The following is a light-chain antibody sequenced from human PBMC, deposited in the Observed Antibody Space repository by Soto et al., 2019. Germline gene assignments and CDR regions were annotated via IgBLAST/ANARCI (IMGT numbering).Light chain of an antibody. J-gene: IGLJ2*01. V-gene: IGLV2-23*03. CDR3: CSYAGSSTFVV. Sequence: QSALTQPASVSGSPGQSITISCTGTSSDVGSYNLVSWYQQHPGKAPKLMIYECSKRPSGVSNRFSGSKSGNTASLTISGLQAEDEADYYCCSYAGSSTFVVFGGGTQLTVL. CDR1: SSDVGSYNL. CDR2: ECS.